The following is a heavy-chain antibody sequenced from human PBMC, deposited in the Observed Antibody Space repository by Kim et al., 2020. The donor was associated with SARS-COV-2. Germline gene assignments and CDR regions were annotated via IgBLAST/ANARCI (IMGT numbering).Heavy chain of an antibody. D-gene: IGHD6-6*01. CDR2: IYYSGST. CDR1: GGSISSSSYY. J-gene: IGHJ4*01. Sequence: SETLSLTCTVSGGSISSSSYYWGWIRQPPGKGLEWIGSIYYSGSTYYNPSLKSRVTISVDTSKNQFSLKLSSVTAADTAVYYCARHQGVEQLATFDYWG. V-gene: IGHV4-39*01. CDR3: ARHQGVEQLATFDY.